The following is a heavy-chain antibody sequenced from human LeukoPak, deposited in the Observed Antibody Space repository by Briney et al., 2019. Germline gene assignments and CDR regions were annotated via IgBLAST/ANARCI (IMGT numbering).Heavy chain of an antibody. CDR1: GFTFSSYA. D-gene: IGHD3-10*01. CDR3: TTDPLGRFTGITMVRGADAFDI. Sequence: GGSLRLSCAASGFTFSSYAMSWVRQAPGKGLEWVSIISGSGSSTYYRDSVKGRFTISRDNSKDTLYLQMNSLRAEDTAVYYCTTDPLGRFTGITMVRGADAFDIWGQGTMVTVSS. CDR2: ISGSGSST. J-gene: IGHJ3*02. V-gene: IGHV3-23*01.